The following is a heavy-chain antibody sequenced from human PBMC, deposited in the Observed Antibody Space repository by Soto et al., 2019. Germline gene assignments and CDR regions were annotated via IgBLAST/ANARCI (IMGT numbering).Heavy chain of an antibody. V-gene: IGHV1-2*02. J-gene: IGHJ6*02. CDR2: INPNSGGT. CDR1: GYTFTGYY. CDR3: ARTGHYYYYGMDV. Sequence: ASVKVSCKASGYTFTGYYMHLVRQAPGQGLEWMGWINPNSGGTNYAQKFQGRVTMTRDTSISTAYMELSRLRSDDTAVYYCARTGHYYYYGMDVWGQGTTVTVSS.